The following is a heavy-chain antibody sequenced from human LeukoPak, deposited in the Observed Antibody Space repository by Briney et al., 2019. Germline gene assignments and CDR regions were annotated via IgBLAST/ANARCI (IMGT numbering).Heavy chain of an antibody. D-gene: IGHD4-23*01. CDR1: GYTFTNYG. Sequence: ATVKLSCKTSGYTFTNYGISWVRQAPGQGLEWMGWISAYDGDTKFGEKFQGRVTMTTDTSTNTAYMELRSLKSDDTAVYYCARDYLQQFCTGGNCKFDPWGQGTVVTVSS. CDR3: ARDYLQQFCTGGNCKFDP. CDR2: ISAYDGDT. J-gene: IGHJ5*02. V-gene: IGHV1-18*01.